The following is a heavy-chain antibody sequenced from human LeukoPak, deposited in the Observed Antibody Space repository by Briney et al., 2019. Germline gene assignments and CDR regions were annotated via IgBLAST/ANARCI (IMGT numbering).Heavy chain of an antibody. J-gene: IGHJ4*02. CDR2: ISGSVLST. CDR1: GFTFSSYA. CDR3: AKAEYFDFWGGYHY. Sequence: AGGSLRLSCAASGFTFSSYAMSWVRQVPGKGLEWVSSISGSVLSTHYADSVKGRFTISRDNSKNTLYLQMNSLRAEDTAVYYCAKAEYFDFWGGYHYWGQGTLVTVSS. V-gene: IGHV3-23*01. D-gene: IGHD3-3*01.